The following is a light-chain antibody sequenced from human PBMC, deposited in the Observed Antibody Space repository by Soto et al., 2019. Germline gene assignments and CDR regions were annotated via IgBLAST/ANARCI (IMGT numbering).Light chain of an antibody. Sequence: AIQMTQSPSSLSASVGDRVTITCRASQDIRNDLGWYQQKPGKSPQLLIFAASNLQSGGQSRLSCSVSGTDFTLTISSLQPEDFATYYCLHDYNYPRTFGQGTKVEIK. V-gene: IGKV1-6*01. CDR1: QDIRND. CDR3: LHDYNYPRT. CDR2: AAS. J-gene: IGKJ1*01.